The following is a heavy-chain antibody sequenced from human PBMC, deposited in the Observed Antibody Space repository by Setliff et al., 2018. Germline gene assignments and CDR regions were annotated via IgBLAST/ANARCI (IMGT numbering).Heavy chain of an antibody. CDR1: GDSIFDNY. D-gene: IGHD2-8*02. CDR2: ISYTGST. J-gene: IGHJ4*02. CDR3: ARLSPYNTGPPFDY. Sequence: LRETLSLTCSVSGDSIFDNYWSWIRQSPGRGLEWIAYISYTGSTNYNPSLKSRVTISLDTSKNHFSLNLRSVTAADTAVYYCARLSPYNTGPPFDYWGQGTLVTVSS. V-gene: IGHV4-59*08.